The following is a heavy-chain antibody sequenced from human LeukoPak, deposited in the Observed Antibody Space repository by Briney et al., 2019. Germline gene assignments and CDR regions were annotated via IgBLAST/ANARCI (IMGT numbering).Heavy chain of an antibody. D-gene: IGHD1-7*01. CDR3: ARDMDWNYLGVFDH. CDR1: GFTVSSNY. J-gene: IGHJ4*02. CDR2: IYSGGST. Sequence: GGSLRLSCAASGFTVSSNYMSWVRQAPGKGLEWVSVIYSGGSTYYADSVKGRFTISRDNSKNTLYLQMNSLRAEDTAVYYCARDMDWNYLGVFDHWGQGTLVTVSS. V-gene: IGHV3-66*01.